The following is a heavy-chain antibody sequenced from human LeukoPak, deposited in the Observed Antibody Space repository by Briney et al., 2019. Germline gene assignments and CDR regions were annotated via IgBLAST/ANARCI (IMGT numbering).Heavy chain of an antibody. CDR1: GYTLTELS. CDR2: FDPEDGET. D-gene: IGHD3-3*01. CDR3: ATAPRYYDFWSGQTSPTYGMDV. Sequence: EASVKVSCKVSGYTLTELSMHWVRQAPGKGLEWMGGFDPEDGETIYAQKFQGRVTMTEDTSTDTAYMELSSLRSEDTAVYYCATAPRYYDFWSGQTSPTYGMDVWGQGTTVTVSS. J-gene: IGHJ6*02. V-gene: IGHV1-24*01.